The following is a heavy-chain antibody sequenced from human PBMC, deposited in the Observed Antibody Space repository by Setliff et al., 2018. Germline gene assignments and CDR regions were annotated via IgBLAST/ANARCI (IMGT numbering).Heavy chain of an antibody. CDR2: IIPIFGTA. Sequence: SVKVSCKSSGGTSSSYAISWVRQAPGQGLEWMGGIIPIFGTANYAQKFQGRVTITTDESTSTAYMELSSLRSEDTAVYYCAREDCSSTSCYVKWGQGTLVTVSS. CDR3: AREDCSSTSCYVK. D-gene: IGHD2-2*01. V-gene: IGHV1-69*05. CDR1: GGTSSSYA. J-gene: IGHJ4*02.